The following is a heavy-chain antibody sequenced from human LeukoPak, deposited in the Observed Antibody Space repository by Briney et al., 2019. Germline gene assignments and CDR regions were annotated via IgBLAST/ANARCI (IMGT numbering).Heavy chain of an antibody. Sequence: GGSLRLSCAASGFTFSTFAMIWVRQPPGKGLEWVSSIFPSGGEIHYADSLKGRFTISRDNSKNTLYLQMNSLRAEDTAVYYCAKSGYSRFDYWGQGTLVTVSS. CDR1: GFTFSTFA. J-gene: IGHJ4*02. D-gene: IGHD5-24*01. V-gene: IGHV3-23*01. CDR3: AKSGYSRFDY. CDR2: IFPSGGEI.